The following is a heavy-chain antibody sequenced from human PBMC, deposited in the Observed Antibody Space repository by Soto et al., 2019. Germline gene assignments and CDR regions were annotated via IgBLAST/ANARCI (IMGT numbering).Heavy chain of an antibody. D-gene: IGHD3-22*01. CDR1: GGTFSSYA. CDR3: ARDNGGYAPGYAFDI. CDR2: IIPIFGTA. J-gene: IGHJ3*02. Sequence: SVKVSCKASGGTFSSYAISWVRQAPGQGLEWMGGIIPIFGTANYAQKFQGRVTITADESTSTAYMELSSLRSEDTAVYYCARDNGGYAPGYAFDIWSQGTMVTVSS. V-gene: IGHV1-69*13.